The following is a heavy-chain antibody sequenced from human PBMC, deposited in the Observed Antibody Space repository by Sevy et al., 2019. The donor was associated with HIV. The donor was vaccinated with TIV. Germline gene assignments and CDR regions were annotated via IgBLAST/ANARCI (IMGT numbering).Heavy chain of an antibody. Sequence: GGSLRLSCAASGFTFSSYGMHWVRQAPGKGLEWVAVISYGGSNKYYADSVKGRFTISRDNSKNTLYLQMNSLRAEDTAVYYCAKVRSSSTPTDRKYYYYGMDVWGQGTTVTVSS. D-gene: IGHD6-6*01. CDR3: AKVRSSSTPTDRKYYYYGMDV. CDR2: ISYGGSNK. CDR1: GFTFSSYG. J-gene: IGHJ6*02. V-gene: IGHV3-30*18.